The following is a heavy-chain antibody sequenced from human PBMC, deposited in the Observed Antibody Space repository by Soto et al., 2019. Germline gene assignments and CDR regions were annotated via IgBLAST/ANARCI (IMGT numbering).Heavy chain of an antibody. J-gene: IGHJ6*02. CDR3: ARLLRVMLRGDQGMDV. CDR1: GYSFTSYW. D-gene: IGHD3-10*01. V-gene: IGHV5-51*04. Sequence: ESMKISDKGSGYSFTSYWIGWVRQMPGKGLEWMGIIYPGDSETRYSPSFQGQVTISADKPVSTAYLQWSSLKASDTAMYYCARLLRVMLRGDQGMDVWCQGNMV. CDR2: IYPGDSET.